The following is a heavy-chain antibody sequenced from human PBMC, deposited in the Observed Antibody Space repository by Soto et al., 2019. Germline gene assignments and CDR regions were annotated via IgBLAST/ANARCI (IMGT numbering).Heavy chain of an antibody. J-gene: IGHJ6*02. V-gene: IGHV1-69*14. D-gene: IGHD1-1*01. CDR2: ISPMYGTA. Sequence: QVQLVQSGAEVKKPGSSVKVSCKASGGTFSRYAFSWVRQAPGQGPEWMGGISPMYGTANYAQKFQGRVTIIADRSTNTVDMELSSLRSEDTAVYYCAKGDGGRRDNWKYYYYAFDVWGPWTSVTVSS. CDR1: GGTFSRYA. CDR3: AKGDGGRRDNWKYYYYAFDV.